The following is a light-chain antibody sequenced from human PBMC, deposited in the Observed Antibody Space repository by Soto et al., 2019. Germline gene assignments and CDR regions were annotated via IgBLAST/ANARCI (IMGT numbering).Light chain of an antibody. J-gene: IGKJ3*01. Sequence: TQSPSSLSASVGDRVTITCRASQNVRSYVNWYQQIPGKAPKLLIYETSTLHSGVPSTFSGDGYGTHFTLSISSLHPEDFETYYCQQTFSTPRNFGTGTKVDI. CDR2: ETS. CDR3: QQTFSTPRN. V-gene: IGKV1-39*01. CDR1: QNVRSY.